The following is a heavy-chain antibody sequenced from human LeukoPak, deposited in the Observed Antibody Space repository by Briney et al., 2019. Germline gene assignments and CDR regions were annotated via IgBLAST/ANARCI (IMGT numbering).Heavy chain of an antibody. D-gene: IGHD2-21*01. CDR2: INPNSGGT. CDR3: ARGGRPGIGDMDPRYYFDY. CDR1: GYTFTGYY. J-gene: IGHJ4*02. Sequence: ASVKVSCKASGYTFTGYYMHWVRQAPGQGLEWMGWINPNSGGTNCAQKFQGRVTMTRDTSISTAYMELSRLRSDDTAVYYCARGGRPGIGDMDPRYYFDYWGQGTLVTVSS. V-gene: IGHV1-2*02.